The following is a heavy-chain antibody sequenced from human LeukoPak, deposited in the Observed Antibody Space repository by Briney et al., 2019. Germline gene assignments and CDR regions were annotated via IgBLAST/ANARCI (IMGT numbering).Heavy chain of an antibody. CDR2: INPSGGST. V-gene: IGHV1-46*01. D-gene: IGHD3-22*01. CDR3: ARDGYDSSGYYQGGAFDI. CDR1: GHTFSTYG. Sequence: ASVKVSCKATGHTFSTYGISWVRQAPGQGLEWMGIINPSGGSTSYAQKFQGRVTMTRDTSTSTVYMELSSLRSEDTAVYYCARDGYDSSGYYQGGAFDIWGQGTMVTVSS. J-gene: IGHJ3*02.